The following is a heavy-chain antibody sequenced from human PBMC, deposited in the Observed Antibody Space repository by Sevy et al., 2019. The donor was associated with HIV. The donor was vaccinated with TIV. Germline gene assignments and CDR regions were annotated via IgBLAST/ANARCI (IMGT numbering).Heavy chain of an antibody. CDR1: GYTFTSYA. CDR2: INAGNGNT. Sequence: ASVKVSCKASGYTFTSYAMHWVRQAPGQRLEWMGWINAGNGNTKYSQKFQGRVTITRETSASTAYMELSSLRSEDTAVYYCARVWYYYDSRIDAFDIWGQGTMVTVS. V-gene: IGHV1-3*01. J-gene: IGHJ3*02. CDR3: ARVWYYYDSRIDAFDI. D-gene: IGHD3-22*01.